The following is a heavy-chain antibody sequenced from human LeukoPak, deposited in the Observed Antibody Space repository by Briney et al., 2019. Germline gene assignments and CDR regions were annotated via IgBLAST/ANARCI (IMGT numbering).Heavy chain of an antibody. CDR1: GYTLTELS. V-gene: IGHV1-24*01. D-gene: IGHD3-10*01. CDR2: FDPEDGEI. Sequence: ASVKVSCKVSGYTLTELSMHWVRQAPGKGLEWMGGFDPEDGEIIYAQKFQGRVTMTEDTSTDTTYMELSSLRSEDTAVYYCATDTYGSGSYYNYWGQGTLVTVSS. CDR3: ATDTYGSGSYYNY. J-gene: IGHJ4*02.